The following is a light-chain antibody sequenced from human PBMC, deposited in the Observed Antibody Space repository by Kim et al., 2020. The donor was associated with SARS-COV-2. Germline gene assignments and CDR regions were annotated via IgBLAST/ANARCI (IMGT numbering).Light chain of an antibody. CDR1: SSNIGSNT. J-gene: IGLJ2*01. Sequence: GQKVPITCSGSSSNIGSNTVNWYQQHPGTAPKLLIYSNNQQPSGVPDRFSGSKSGTSASLAISGLQSEDEADYYCAAWDDSLNGVVFGGGTKLTVL. V-gene: IGLV1-44*01. CDR2: SNN. CDR3: AAWDDSLNGVV.